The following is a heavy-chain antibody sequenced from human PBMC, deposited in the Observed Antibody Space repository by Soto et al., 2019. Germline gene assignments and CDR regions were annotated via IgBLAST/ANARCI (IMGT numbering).Heavy chain of an antibody. CDR2: IWYDGSNK. Sequence: GGSLRLSCAASGFTFSSYGMHWVRQAPGKGLEWVAVIWYDGSNKYYVDSVKGRFTISRDNSKNTLYLQMNSLRAEDTAVYYCARANNYGDYVDAFDIWGQGTMVTVSS. V-gene: IGHV3-33*01. J-gene: IGHJ3*02. CDR3: ARANNYGDYVDAFDI. CDR1: GFTFSSYG. D-gene: IGHD4-17*01.